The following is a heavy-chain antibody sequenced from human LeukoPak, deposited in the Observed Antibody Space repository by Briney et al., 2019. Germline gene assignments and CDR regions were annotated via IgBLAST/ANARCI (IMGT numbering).Heavy chain of an antibody. Sequence: ASVRVSCKASGYTFTGYYMHWVRQAPGQGLEWMGWINPNSGGTNYAQKFQGRVTMTRDTSISTAYMELSRLRSEDTAVYYCARGPYSGSYWGYYYYYMDVWGKGTTVTVSS. CDR1: GYTFTGYY. V-gene: IGHV1-2*02. CDR2: INPNSGGT. CDR3: ARGPYSGSYWGYYYYYMDV. D-gene: IGHD1-26*01. J-gene: IGHJ6*03.